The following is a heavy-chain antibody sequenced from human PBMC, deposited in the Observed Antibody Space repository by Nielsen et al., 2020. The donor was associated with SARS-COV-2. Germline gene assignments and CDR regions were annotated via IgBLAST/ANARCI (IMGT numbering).Heavy chain of an antibody. Sequence: GESLKISCAASGFTFDDYGMSWVRQAPGKGLEWVSGINWNGGSTGYADSVKGRFTISRDNAKNSLYLQMSSLRAEDTALYHCARVYYDSSGYLNYFDYWGQGTLVTVSS. J-gene: IGHJ4*02. V-gene: IGHV3-20*01. CDR3: ARVYYDSSGYLNYFDY. CDR1: GFTFDDYG. D-gene: IGHD3-22*01. CDR2: INWNGGST.